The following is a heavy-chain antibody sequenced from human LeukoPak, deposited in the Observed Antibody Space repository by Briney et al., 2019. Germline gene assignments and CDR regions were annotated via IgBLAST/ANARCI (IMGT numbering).Heavy chain of an antibody. J-gene: IGHJ6*04. V-gene: IGHV4-34*01. CDR3: ARGTNFVALGRYQLLPRYYYYGRDV. CDR1: GGSFSGYY. D-gene: IGHD2-2*01. CDR2: INHSGST. Sequence: SETLSLTCAVYGGSFSGYYWSWIRQPPGKGLEWIGEINHSGSTNYNPSLKSRVTISVDTSKNQFSLKLSSVTAADTAVYYCARGTNFVALGRYQLLPRYYYYGRDVWGKGTTVTVSS.